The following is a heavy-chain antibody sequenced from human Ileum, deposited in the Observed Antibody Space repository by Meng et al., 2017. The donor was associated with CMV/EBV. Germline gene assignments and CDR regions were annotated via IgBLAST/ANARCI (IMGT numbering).Heavy chain of an antibody. V-gene: IGHV3-30*18. J-gene: IGHJ4*02. Sequence: CGFTFRDYGIHWFRQAPVKGLEWVSSISHGGDNKHYADSVKGRFTISRDNSMHTVSLQMNSLRPEDTAFYYCAKDRVGGGATTFDDWGQGTLVTVSS. D-gene: IGHD1-26*01. CDR1: GFTFRDYG. CDR2: ISHGGDNK. CDR3: AKDRVGGGATTFDD.